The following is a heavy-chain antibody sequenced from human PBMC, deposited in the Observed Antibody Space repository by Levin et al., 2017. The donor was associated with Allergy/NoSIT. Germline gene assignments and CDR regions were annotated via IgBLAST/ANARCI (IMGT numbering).Heavy chain of an antibody. Sequence: PSQTLSLTCTVSGGSISSYYWSWIRQPPGKGLEWIGYIHYSGTTNYNPSLKSRVTISLDTSKSQFSLNLKSVTAADTAVYYCAREFQGSRDLRTFDYWGQGTLVTVSS. CDR1: GGSISSYY. V-gene: IGHV4-59*01. D-gene: IGHD1-26*01. CDR3: AREFQGSRDLRTFDY. CDR2: IHYSGTT. J-gene: IGHJ4*02.